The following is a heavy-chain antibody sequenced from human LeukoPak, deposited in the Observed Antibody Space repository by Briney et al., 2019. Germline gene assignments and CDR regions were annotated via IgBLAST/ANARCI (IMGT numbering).Heavy chain of an antibody. Sequence: GGSLRLSCVASGFTLSSSSMHWVRQAPGKGLEYVSAISSNGGSTYYANSVKGRFTISRDISKNTLYLQMGSLRSEDTAVYYCARDRGDYGDPYDLDYWGQGTLVTVSS. CDR2: ISSNGGST. CDR1: GFTLSSSS. V-gene: IGHV3-64*01. CDR3: ARDRGDYGDPYDLDY. J-gene: IGHJ4*02. D-gene: IGHD4-17*01.